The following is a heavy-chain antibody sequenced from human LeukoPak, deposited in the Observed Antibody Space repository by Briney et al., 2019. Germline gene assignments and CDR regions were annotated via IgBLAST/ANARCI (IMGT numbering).Heavy chain of an antibody. D-gene: IGHD2-21*02. V-gene: IGHV1-18*04. CDR3: ARDPRLAYCGGDCYSWFDP. J-gene: IGHJ5*02. CDR2: ISAYNGNT. CDR1: GYTFTSYG. Sequence: ASLKDSCKASGYTFTSYGISAVRPAPGQGLEWMGWISAYNGNTNYAQKLQGRVTMTTDTSTSTAYMELRSLRSDDTAVYYCARDPRLAYCGGDCYSWFDPWGQGTLVTVSS.